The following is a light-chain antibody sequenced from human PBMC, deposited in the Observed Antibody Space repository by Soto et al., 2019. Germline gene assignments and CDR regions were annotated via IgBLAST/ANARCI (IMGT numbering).Light chain of an antibody. V-gene: IGLV2-14*01. Sequence: QSALTQPASLSGSPGQSITISCTGTTSDDYVSWYQQSPGKAPKLLIYEAVNRPSEVSDRFSGSKSDSTASLTISGLQADDEAHYYCCSYTTDNSWVFGSGTKVTVL. J-gene: IGLJ1*01. CDR3: CSYTTDNSWV. CDR1: TSDDY. CDR2: EAV.